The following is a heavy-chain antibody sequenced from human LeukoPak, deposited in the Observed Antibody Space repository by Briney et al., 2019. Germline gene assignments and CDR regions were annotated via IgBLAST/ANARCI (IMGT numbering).Heavy chain of an antibody. CDR1: GFTFSSSA. D-gene: IGHD3-22*01. J-gene: IGHJ6*02. CDR3: ARGLGRGYYDSSGYSYGMDV. V-gene: IGHV3-30-3*01. CDR2: ISFDGSNK. Sequence: GGSLRLSCAASGFTFSSSAMHWVRQAPDKGLEWVAVISFDGSNKYYADSVKGRFTISRDNSKNTLYLQMNSLRADDTAVYYCARGLGRGYYDSSGYSYGMDVWGQGTTVTVSS.